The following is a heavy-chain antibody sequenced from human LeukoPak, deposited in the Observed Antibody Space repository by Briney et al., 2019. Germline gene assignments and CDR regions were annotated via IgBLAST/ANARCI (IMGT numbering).Heavy chain of an antibody. D-gene: IGHD3-10*01. Sequence: GGSLRHSCAASGFTFSSYSMNWVRQAPGKGLEWVSSISSSSSYIYYADSVKGRFTISRDNAKNSLYLQMNSLRAEDTAVYYCARDLRTYYYGSGTGDNDYWGQGTLVTVSS. CDR3: ARDLRTYYYGSGTGDNDY. CDR1: GFTFSSYS. J-gene: IGHJ4*02. V-gene: IGHV3-21*01. CDR2: ISSSSSYI.